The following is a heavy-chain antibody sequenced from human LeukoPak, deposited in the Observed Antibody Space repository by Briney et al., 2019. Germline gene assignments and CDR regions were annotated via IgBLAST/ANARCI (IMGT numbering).Heavy chain of an antibody. CDR3: ARVGTLIVVDFDY. CDR1: GYTFTGYY. D-gene: IGHD3-22*01. CDR2: INPNSGGT. J-gene: IGHJ4*02. V-gene: IGHV1-2*02. Sequence: ASVKVSCKASGYTFTGYYIHWVRQAPGQGLERMGWINPNSGGTDYAQKFQGRVTMTRDTSISTAYMELSRLRSDDTAVYYCARVGTLIVVDFDYWGQGTLVTVSS.